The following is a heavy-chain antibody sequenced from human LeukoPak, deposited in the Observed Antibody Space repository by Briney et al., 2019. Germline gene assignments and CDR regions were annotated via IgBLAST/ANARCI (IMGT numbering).Heavy chain of an antibody. V-gene: IGHV3-33*01. J-gene: IGHJ4*02. CDR3: ARGSMVRGVMALVY. CDR1: GFTFSSYG. CDR2: IWYDGSNK. D-gene: IGHD3-10*01. Sequence: GRSLSLSCAASGFTFSSYGMHWVRQAPGKGLEWVAVIWYDGSNKYYADSVKGRFTISRDNSKNTLYLQMNSLRAEDTAVYYCARGSMVRGVMALVYWGQGTLVTVSS.